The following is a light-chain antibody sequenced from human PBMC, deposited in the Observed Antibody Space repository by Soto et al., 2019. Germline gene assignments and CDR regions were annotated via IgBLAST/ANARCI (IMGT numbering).Light chain of an antibody. CDR3: QKYNSAPLT. CDR2: KAS. V-gene: IGKV1-5*03. J-gene: IGKJ4*01. CDR1: QSISSW. Sequence: DIQMNKSPSALSASVGDRVTITCRASQSISSWLAWYQQKPGKAPKLLIYKASSLQSGVPSRFSGSGSGTDFTLTISSLQPEDVATYYCQKYNSAPLTFGGGTKVDIK.